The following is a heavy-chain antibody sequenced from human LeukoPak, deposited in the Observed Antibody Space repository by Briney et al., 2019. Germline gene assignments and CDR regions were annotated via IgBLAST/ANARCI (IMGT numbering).Heavy chain of an antibody. V-gene: IGHV3-23*01. CDR1: GFTFSSYA. D-gene: IGHD3-10*01. CDR2: ISGSGGST. CDR3: AKGSRGSLYGTMVRGVIPGEDY. Sequence: PGGSLRLSCAASGFTFSSYAMSWVRQAPGKGLEWVSAISGSGGSTYYVDSVKGRFTISRDNSKNTLYLQMNSLRAEDTAVYYCAKGSRGSLYGTMVRGVIPGEDYWGQGTLVTVSS. J-gene: IGHJ4*02.